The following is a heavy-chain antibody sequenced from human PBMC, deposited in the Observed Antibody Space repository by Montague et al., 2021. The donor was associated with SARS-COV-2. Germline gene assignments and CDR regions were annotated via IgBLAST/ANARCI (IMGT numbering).Heavy chain of an antibody. V-gene: IGHV4-34*01. CDR2: IKQSGRA. D-gene: IGHD3-22*01. J-gene: IGHJ4*02. Sequence: SETLSLTCGVYGGSFGDDHWSWIRQPPGKGLEWIGDIKQSGRAKXNPSLKSRVTISVDTSKNQFSLKLTSVTAADTAVYFCARGHLSVSMIVVVLTSSYYYFDYWGQGALVTVSS. CDR3: ARGHLSVSMIVVVLTSSYYYFDY. CDR1: GGSFGDDH.